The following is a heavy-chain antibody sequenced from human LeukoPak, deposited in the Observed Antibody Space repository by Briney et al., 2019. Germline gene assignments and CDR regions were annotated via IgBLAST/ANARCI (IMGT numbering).Heavy chain of an antibody. CDR3: ARGKDGYNIDY. D-gene: IGHD5-24*01. V-gene: IGHV4-59*01. J-gene: IGHJ4*02. Sequence: SETLSLTCTVSGGSISSYYWSWIRQPPGKGLEWIGYIYYSGSTNYNPSFKSRVTISVDTSKNQFSLKLSSVTAADTAVYYCARGKDGYNIDYWGQGTLVTVSS. CDR2: IYYSGST. CDR1: GGSISSYY.